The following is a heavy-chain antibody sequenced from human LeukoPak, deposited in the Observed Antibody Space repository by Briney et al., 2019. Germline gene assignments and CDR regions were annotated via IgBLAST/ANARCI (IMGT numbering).Heavy chain of an antibody. CDR3: AKPLNYYDSSGPFDY. CDR2: ISGSGGST. D-gene: IGHD3-22*01. CDR1: GFTFSSYA. V-gene: IGHV3-23*01. Sequence: PGGSLRLSCAASGFTFSSYAMSWVRQAPGKGLEWVSAISGSGGSTYYADSVKGRFTISRDNSKNTLYLQMNSLRAEDTAVYYCAKPLNYYDSSGPFDYWGQGTLVTVSS. J-gene: IGHJ4*02.